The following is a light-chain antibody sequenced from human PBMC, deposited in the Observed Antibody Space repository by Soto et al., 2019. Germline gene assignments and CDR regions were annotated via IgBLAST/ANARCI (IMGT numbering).Light chain of an antibody. CDR2: DVS. J-gene: IGLJ1*01. CDR1: SSDVGGYNY. CDR3: CSYAGSYTHYV. V-gene: IGLV2-11*01. Sequence: QSALTQPRSVSGSPGQSITISCTGTSSDVGGYNYVSWYRQQPGKAPKLMIYDVSKRPSGVPDRFSGSKSGNTASLTISGLQAEDEADYYCCSYAGSYTHYVFGTGTKVTVL.